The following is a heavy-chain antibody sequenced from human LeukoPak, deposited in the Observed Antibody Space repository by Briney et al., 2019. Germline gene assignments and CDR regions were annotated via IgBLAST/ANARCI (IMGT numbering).Heavy chain of an antibody. CDR2: INPSGGST. CDR1: GYTFTSYY. Sequence: ASVKVSCKASGYTFTSYYMHWVRQAPGQGLEWMGIINPSGGSTSYAQKFQGRVTMTRDMSTSTVYMELSSLRSEDTAVYYCARDLTSGYDFWSGYPTDAFDIWGQGTMVTVSS. D-gene: IGHD3-3*01. CDR3: ARDLTSGYDFWSGYPTDAFDI. V-gene: IGHV1-46*01. J-gene: IGHJ3*02.